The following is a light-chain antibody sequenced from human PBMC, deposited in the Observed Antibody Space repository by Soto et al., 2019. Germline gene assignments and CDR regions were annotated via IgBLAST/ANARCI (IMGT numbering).Light chain of an antibody. V-gene: IGKV3-11*01. CDR3: QQRSNWPLT. Sequence: EIVLTQSPATLSLSPGERATLSCRASQSVISYLAWCQQKPDQAPRLLIYDTSNRATGIPARFSGSGSGTDFTLTISSLEPEDFAVYYCQQRSNWPLTFGGGTKVDIK. CDR1: QSVISY. CDR2: DTS. J-gene: IGKJ4*01.